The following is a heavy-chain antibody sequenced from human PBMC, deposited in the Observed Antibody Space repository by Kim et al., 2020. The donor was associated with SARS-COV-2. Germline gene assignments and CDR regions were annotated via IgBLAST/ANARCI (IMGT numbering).Heavy chain of an antibody. V-gene: IGHV3-23*01. CDR1: GFTFSSYA. CDR3: AKAGSDILTGYSDYGMDV. Sequence: GGSLRLSCAASGFTFSSYAMSWVRQAPGKGLEWVSAISGSGGSTYYADSVKGRFTISRDNSKNTLYLQMNSLRAEDTAVYYCAKAGSDILTGYSDYGMDVWGQGTTVTVSS. J-gene: IGHJ6*02. CDR2: ISGSGGST. D-gene: IGHD3-9*01.